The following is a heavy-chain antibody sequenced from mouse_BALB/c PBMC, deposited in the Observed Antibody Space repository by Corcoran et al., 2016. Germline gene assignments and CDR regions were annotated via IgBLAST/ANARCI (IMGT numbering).Heavy chain of an antibody. CDR2: ILPGSGST. Sequence: QVQLRQSGAELMKPGASVKISCKATGYTFSSYWIEWVKQRPGHGLEWIGEILPGSGSTNYNEKFKGKATFTADTSSNTAYMQLSSLTSEDSAVYYCARYDYDGGFAYWGQGTLVTVSA. D-gene: IGHD2-4*01. V-gene: IGHV1-9*01. CDR3: ARYDYDGGFAY. CDR1: GYTFSSYW. J-gene: IGHJ3*01.